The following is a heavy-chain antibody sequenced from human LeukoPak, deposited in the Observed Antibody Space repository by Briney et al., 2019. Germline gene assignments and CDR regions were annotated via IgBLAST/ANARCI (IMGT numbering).Heavy chain of an antibody. V-gene: IGHV1-8*01. CDR3: ARGIPVLRYFDWLSREGSYFDY. CDR2: MNPNSGNT. D-gene: IGHD3-9*01. CDR1: GGTSNRYA. Sequence: ASVKVSCKASGGTSNRYAISWVRQATGQGLEWMGWMNPNSGNTGYAQKFQGRVTMTRDTSTSTVYMELSSLRSEDTAVYYCARGIPVLRYFDWLSREGSYFDYWGQGTLVTVSS. J-gene: IGHJ4*02.